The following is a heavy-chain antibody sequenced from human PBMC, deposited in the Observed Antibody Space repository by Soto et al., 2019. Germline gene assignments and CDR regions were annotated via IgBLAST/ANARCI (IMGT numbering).Heavy chain of an antibody. CDR2: ISGSGGST. Sequence: GGSLRLSCAAAGFTFSSYAMSWVSQAPGKGLEWVSAISGSGGSTYYADSVKGRFTISRDNSKNTMYLQMNSLRAEDTAVYYCAKDREEYSSSSGMDVWGQGTTVTVSS. D-gene: IGHD6-6*01. V-gene: IGHV3-23*01. CDR1: GFTFSSYA. CDR3: AKDREEYSSSSGMDV. J-gene: IGHJ6*02.